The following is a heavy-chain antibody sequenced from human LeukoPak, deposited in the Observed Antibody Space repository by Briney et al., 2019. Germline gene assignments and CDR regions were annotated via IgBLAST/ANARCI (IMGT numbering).Heavy chain of an antibody. CDR2: IYYSGST. D-gene: IGHD3-9*01. CDR3: ARSPIDYDILTGYYPYYFDY. J-gene: IGHJ4*02. CDR1: GGSISSYY. V-gene: IGHV4-59*01. Sequence: SETLSLTCTVSGGSISSYYWSWIRQPPGKGLEWIGYIYYSGSTNYNPSLKSRVTISVDTSKNQFPLKLSSVTAADTAVYYCARSPIDYDILTGYYPYYFDYWGQGTLVTVSS.